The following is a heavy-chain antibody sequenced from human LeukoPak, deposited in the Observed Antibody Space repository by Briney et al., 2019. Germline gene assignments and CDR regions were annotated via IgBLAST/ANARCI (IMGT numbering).Heavy chain of an antibody. Sequence: PGGSLRLSCEGSGFTFKTYAMSWVRQAPGKGLEWVSGVSGSGDFTDYADSVKGGFTISRDNPKNTLFLQMSSLRVEDTAIYYCAKERFCSGGSCYASHDLHWGQGILVTVSS. CDR1: GFTFKTYA. CDR3: AKERFCSGGSCYASHDLH. V-gene: IGHV3-23*01. CDR2: VSGSGDFT. J-gene: IGHJ4*02. D-gene: IGHD2-15*01.